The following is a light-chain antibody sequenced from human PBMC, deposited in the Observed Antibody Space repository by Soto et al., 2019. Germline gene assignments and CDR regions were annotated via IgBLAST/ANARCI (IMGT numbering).Light chain of an antibody. CDR3: HQYGSSHRT. V-gene: IGKV3-20*01. Sequence: ESVLTQSPGTLSLSPGEKATLSCTASHNVGSKYLAWYQQKPGQAPRLLIYGASSRATGIPDRFSSSGSGTDFTLTISLLEHEDFAVYYCHQYGSSHRTFGQGTQLASK. J-gene: IGKJ2*01. CDR1: HNVGSKY. CDR2: GAS.